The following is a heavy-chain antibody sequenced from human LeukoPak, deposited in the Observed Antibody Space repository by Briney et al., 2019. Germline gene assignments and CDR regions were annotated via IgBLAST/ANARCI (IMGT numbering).Heavy chain of an antibody. CDR3: ARGTVTTGWYFDL. CDR1: GYAFTGYY. D-gene: IGHD4-17*01. V-gene: IGHV1-2*02. CDR2: INPNSGGT. Sequence: ASVTVSCKASGYAFTGYYMHWVRQAPGQGLEWMGWINPNSGGTNYAQKFQGRVTMTRDTSISTAYMELTRLRSDDTAVYYCARGTVTTGWYFDLWGRGTLVTVSS. J-gene: IGHJ2*01.